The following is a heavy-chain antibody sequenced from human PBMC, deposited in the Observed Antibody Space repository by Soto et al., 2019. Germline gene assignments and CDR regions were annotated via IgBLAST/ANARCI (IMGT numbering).Heavy chain of an antibody. Sequence: QVQLQESGPGLVKPSQTLSLTCTVSGGSISSGDYYWSWIRQPPGKGLEWIGYIYYSGSTYYNPSLKSRVTISVDTSKNQFSLKLSSVTAAATAVYDCARERPDGARLDPWGQGTLVTVSS. CDR2: IYYSGST. J-gene: IGHJ5*02. CDR1: GGSISSGDYY. V-gene: IGHV4-30-4*01. D-gene: IGHD6-6*01. CDR3: ARERPDGARLDP.